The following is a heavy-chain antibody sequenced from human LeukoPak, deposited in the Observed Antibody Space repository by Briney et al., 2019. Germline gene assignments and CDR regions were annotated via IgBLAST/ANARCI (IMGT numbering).Heavy chain of an antibody. J-gene: IGHJ1*01. CDR1: GGSISSSSYY. CDR2: IYYSGST. D-gene: IGHD3-10*01. Sequence: SETLSLTCTVSGGSISSSSYYWGWIRQPPGKGLEWIGSIYYSGSTYYNPSLKSRVTISVDTSKNQFSLKLSSVTTADTAVYYCARPLGGMVRGVIVQIPWSDWGQGTLVTVSS. V-gene: IGHV4-39*01. CDR3: ARPLGGMVRGVIVQIPWSD.